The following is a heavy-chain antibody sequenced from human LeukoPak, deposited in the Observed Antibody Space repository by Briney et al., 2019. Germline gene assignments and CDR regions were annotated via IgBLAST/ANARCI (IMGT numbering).Heavy chain of an antibody. J-gene: IGHJ3*02. CDR1: GYTFTSYY. CDR2: INPSGGST. D-gene: IGHD6-19*01. CDR3: ARDGIAVAGTTDAFDI. V-gene: IGHV1-46*01. Sequence: GASVTVSCKASGYTFTSYYMHWVRQAPGQGLEGMGIINPSGGSTSYAQKFQGGVTMTRDTSTSTVYMELSSLRSEDTAVYYCARDGIAVAGTTDAFDIWGQGTMVTVSS.